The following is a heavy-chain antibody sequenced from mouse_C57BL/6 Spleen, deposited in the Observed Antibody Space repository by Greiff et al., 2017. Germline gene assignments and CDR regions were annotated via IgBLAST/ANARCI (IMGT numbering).Heavy chain of an antibody. J-gene: IGHJ3*01. CDR3: AGPLDGYYPFAY. V-gene: IGHV1-80*01. CDR2: IYPGDGDT. Sequence: QVPLKESGAELVKPGASVKISCKASGYAFSSYWMNWVKQRPGKGLEWIGQIYPGDGDTNYNGKFKGKATLTADKSSSTAYMQLSSLTSEDSAVYFCAGPLDGYYPFAYWGQGTLVTVSA. CDR1: GYAFSSYW. D-gene: IGHD2-3*01.